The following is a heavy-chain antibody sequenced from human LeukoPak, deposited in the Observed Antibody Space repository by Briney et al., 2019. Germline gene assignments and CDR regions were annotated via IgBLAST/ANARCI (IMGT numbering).Heavy chain of an antibody. CDR3: VRSTGSYSQSDY. CDR1: GYSISSGYY. V-gene: IGHV4-38-2*01. J-gene: IGHJ4*02. CDR2: IHHSGTT. Sequence: PSETLSLSCVVSGYSISSGYYLGWIRQPPGRGLEWIGIIHHSGTTYYNPSLKSRVTISLVTSKNQLSLMLSSVIPADTAVYYCVRSTGSYSQSDYWGQGTVVTVSS. D-gene: IGHD1-26*01.